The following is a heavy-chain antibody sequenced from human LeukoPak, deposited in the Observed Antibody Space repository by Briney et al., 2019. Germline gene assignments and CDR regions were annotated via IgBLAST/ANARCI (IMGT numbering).Heavy chain of an antibody. D-gene: IGHD3-10*01. CDR1: GFTFSDYW. Sequence: PGGSLRLSCAASGFTFSDYWIHWVRQAPGKGLEWVSAISGSGGSTYYADSVKGRFTISRDNSKNTLYLQMNSLRAEDTAVYYCAKVLRFGGFDPWGQGTLVTVSS. CDR3: AKVLRFGGFDP. J-gene: IGHJ5*02. CDR2: ISGSGGST. V-gene: IGHV3-23*01.